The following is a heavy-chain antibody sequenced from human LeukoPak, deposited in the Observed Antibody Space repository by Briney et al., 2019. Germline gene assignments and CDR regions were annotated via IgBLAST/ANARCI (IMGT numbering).Heavy chain of an antibody. CDR1: GFTFSSYA. J-gene: IGHJ4*02. D-gene: IGHD3-10*01. CDR2: ISGSGGST. CDR3: ARGAVFQGNYDY. V-gene: IGHV3-23*01. Sequence: GGSLRLSCAASGFTFSSYAMSWVRQAPGKGLEWVSAISGSGGSTYYADSVTGRFTISRDNAKNSLYLQMSTLRAEDTAVYYCARGAVFQGNYDYWGQGTQVTVSS.